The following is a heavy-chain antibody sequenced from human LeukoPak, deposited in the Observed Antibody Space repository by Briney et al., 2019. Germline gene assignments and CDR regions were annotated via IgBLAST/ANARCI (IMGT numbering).Heavy chain of an antibody. J-gene: IGHJ4*02. CDR1: GFTFGSYW. V-gene: IGHV3-7*01. CDR2: IKQDGSEK. CDR3: VRDGDTSGYTN. Sequence: GGSLRLSCAASGFTFGSYWMHWVRQAPGKGLEWVANIKQDGSEKYYVDSVKGRFTISRDNAKNSLYLQMNSLRAEDTAVYSCVRDGDTSGYTNWGQGTLVTVSS. D-gene: IGHD3-22*01.